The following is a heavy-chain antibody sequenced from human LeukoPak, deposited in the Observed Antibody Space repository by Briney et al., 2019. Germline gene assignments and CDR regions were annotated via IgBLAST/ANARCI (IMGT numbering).Heavy chain of an antibody. CDR1: GYSFTNYW. CDR3: ARQREWGGGFDAFDI. CDR2: IYPGDSDT. J-gene: IGHJ3*02. Sequence: PGESLKISCKGSGYSFTNYWIGWVRQMPGKGLEWMGIIYPGDSDTRYSPSFQGQVTISADKFISTAYLQWSSLKASDTAMYYCARQREWGGGFDAFDIWGQGTMVTVSS. D-gene: IGHD2-15*01. V-gene: IGHV5-51*01.